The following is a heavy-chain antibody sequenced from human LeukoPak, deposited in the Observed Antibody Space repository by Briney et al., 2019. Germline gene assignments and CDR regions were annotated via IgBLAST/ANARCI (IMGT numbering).Heavy chain of an antibody. Sequence: GGSLRLSCAASGFTFSSYSMNWVRQAPGKGLEWVSSISSGSSYLYYADSMKGRFTISRDNAKNSLYLQMNSLRAEDTAVYYCARDHLTYSSSSDFDYWGHGTLVTVSS. CDR1: GFTFSSYS. V-gene: IGHV3-21*01. D-gene: IGHD6-6*01. CDR3: ARDHLTYSSSSDFDY. J-gene: IGHJ4*01. CDR2: ISSGSSYL.